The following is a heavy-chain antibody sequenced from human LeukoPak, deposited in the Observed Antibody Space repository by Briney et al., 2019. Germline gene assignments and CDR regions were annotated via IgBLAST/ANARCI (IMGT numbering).Heavy chain of an antibody. D-gene: IGHD6-19*01. CDR1: GGSISSYY. Sequence: SETLSLTCTVSGGSISSYYWSCIRHPPGKGLEWIGYIYYSGSTNYNPSLKSRVTISVDTSKNQFSLKLSSVTAADTAVYYCARRRYSSGWDYWGQGTLVTVSS. CDR2: IYYSGST. V-gene: IGHV4-59*08. CDR3: ARRRYSSGWDY. J-gene: IGHJ4*02.